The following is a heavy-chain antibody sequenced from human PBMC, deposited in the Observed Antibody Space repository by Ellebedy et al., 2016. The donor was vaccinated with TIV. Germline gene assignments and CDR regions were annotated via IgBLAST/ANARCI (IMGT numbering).Heavy chain of an antibody. CDR2: TYYRSTWSY. CDR3: ARGRDSAFDY. CDR1: GDNFFSKGVA. Sequence: SQTLSLTCXISGDNFFSKGVAWNWLRQSPSRGLEWLGRTYYRSTWSYDYALSVKSRININADTSKNQFSLHLNSVTPDDTAVYYCARGRDSAFDYWGQGTLVAVSS. V-gene: IGHV6-1*01. D-gene: IGHD2-15*01. J-gene: IGHJ4*02.